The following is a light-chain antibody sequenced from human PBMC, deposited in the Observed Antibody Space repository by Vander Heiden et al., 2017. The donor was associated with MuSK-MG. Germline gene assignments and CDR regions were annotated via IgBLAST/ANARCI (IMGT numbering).Light chain of an antibody. J-gene: IGKJ1*01. CDR3: QQDNSYTWT. CDR1: QSISSW. CDR2: EAS. Sequence: IQMTQSPSTLSASVGDRVTITCRASQSISSWLAWYQQKPGKAPKLLIYEASNLESGVPSRFSGSGSGTEFTLTISSLQPDDFATYYCQQDNSYTWTFGQGTKVEIK. V-gene: IGKV1-5*03.